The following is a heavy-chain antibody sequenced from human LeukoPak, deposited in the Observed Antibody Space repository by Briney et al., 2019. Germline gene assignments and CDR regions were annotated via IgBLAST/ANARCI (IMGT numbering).Heavy chain of an antibody. CDR2: ISGYDGNR. CDR3: ARCDYVWGDYRYRPILYFDF. J-gene: IGHJ4*02. D-gene: IGHD3-16*02. V-gene: IGHV1-18*01. Sequence: GASVKVSCKASGYTFTTYGITWVRQAPGQGLEWMGWISGYDGNRNYAQKFQGRVTITTDPSTSTAYMELRSLRFDDTAVYYCARCDYVWGDYRYRPILYFDFWGQGSLVTVSS. CDR1: GYTFTTYG.